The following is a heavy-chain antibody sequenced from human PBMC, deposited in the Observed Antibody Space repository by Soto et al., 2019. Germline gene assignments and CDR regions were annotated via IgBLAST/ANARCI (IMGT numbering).Heavy chain of an antibody. Sequence: QVQLVESGGGVVQAGRSLRLSCAASGFTFSSYAMHWVRQAPGKGLEWVAFISNDETNYDYADSVKGRFSISRDNSKNTLYLQMNSLRDEDTAVYYCARDRTGEDPGGWFDPWGQGTLVTVSS. J-gene: IGHJ5*02. V-gene: IGHV3-30-3*01. D-gene: IGHD3-10*01. CDR2: ISNDETNY. CDR1: GFTFSSYA. CDR3: ARDRTGEDPGGWFDP.